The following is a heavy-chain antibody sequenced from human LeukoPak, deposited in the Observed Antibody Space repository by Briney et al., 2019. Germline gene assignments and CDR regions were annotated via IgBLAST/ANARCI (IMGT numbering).Heavy chain of an antibody. V-gene: IGHV1-69*13. J-gene: IGHJ4*02. CDR2: IIPIFGTA. CDR1: GGTFSSYA. Sequence: ASVKVSCKASGGTFSSYAISWVRQAPGQGLDWMGGIIPIFGTASYAQKFQGRVTITADESTSTAYMELSSLRSEDTAVYYCARGRIAAAGTGESYYFDYWGQGTLVTVSS. D-gene: IGHD6-13*01. CDR3: ARGRIAAAGTGESYYFDY.